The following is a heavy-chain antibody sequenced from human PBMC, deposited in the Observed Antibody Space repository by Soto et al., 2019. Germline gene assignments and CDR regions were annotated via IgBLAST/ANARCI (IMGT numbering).Heavy chain of an antibody. J-gene: IGHJ5*02. CDR2: IIPILGIA. CDR3: ARVLTATTHNWFDP. CDR1: GGTFSSYT. V-gene: IGHV1-69*02. D-gene: IGHD4-4*01. Sequence: PSVKVSCKASGGTFSSYTISWVRQAPGQGLEWMGRIIPILGIANYAQKFQGRVTITADKSTSTAYMELSSLRSEDTAVYYCARVLTATTHNWFDPWGQGTLVTVSS.